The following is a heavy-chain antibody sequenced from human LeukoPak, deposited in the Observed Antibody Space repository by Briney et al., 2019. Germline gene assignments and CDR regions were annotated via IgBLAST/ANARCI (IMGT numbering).Heavy chain of an antibody. J-gene: IGHJ5*01. CDR3: ARENFDS. V-gene: IGHV3-30*14. CDR1: GFAFSNFA. CDR2: VSYEGTIK. Sequence: GRSLRLSCAASGFAFSNFAMHWVRQAPGKGLEWVAVVSYEGTIKYYSDSAKGRFTIFRDNSANIISLQMNNLTTEDTAAYYCARENFDSWGQGTLVAVSP.